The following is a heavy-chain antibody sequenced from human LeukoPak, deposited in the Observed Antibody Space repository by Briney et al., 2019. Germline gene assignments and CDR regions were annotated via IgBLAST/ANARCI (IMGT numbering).Heavy chain of an antibody. D-gene: IGHD3-22*01. V-gene: IGHV3-48*01. CDR1: GFTFSSYS. CDR3: ARDSPRGAHPYDSSGYYFH. J-gene: IGHJ4*02. CDR2: ISSSSSTI. Sequence: GGSLRLSCAASGFTFSSYSMNWVRQAPGKGLEWVSYISSSSSTIYYADSVKGRFTISRDNAKNSLYLQMNSLRAEDTAVYYCARDSPRGAHPYDSSGYYFHWGQGTLVTVSS.